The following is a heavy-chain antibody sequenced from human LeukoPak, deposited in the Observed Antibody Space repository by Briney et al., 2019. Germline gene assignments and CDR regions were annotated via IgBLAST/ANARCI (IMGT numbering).Heavy chain of an antibody. Sequence: GGSLRLSCAASGFTFSSYAMHWVRQAPGKGLEWVAVISYDGSNKYYADSVKGRFTISRDNSKNTLYLQMNSLRAEDTAVYYCARDEKGCSSTSCFYGSRFDYWGQGTLVTVSS. D-gene: IGHD2-2*01. J-gene: IGHJ4*02. V-gene: IGHV3-30-3*01. CDR2: ISYDGSNK. CDR3: ARDEKGCSSTSCFYGSRFDY. CDR1: GFTFSSYA.